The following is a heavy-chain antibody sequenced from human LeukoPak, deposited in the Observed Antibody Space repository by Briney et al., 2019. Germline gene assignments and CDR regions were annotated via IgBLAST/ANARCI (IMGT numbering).Heavy chain of an antibody. CDR2: IRYDGSNK. CDR3: ANSLPGLTYSGSSSFDY. V-gene: IGHV3-30*02. CDR1: GFTFSSYG. J-gene: IGHJ4*02. Sequence: PGRSLRLSCAASGFTFSSYGMHWVRQAPGKGLEWVAFIRYDGSNKYYADSVKGRFTISRDNSKNTLYLQMNSLRADDTAVYYCANSLPGLTYSGSSSFDYWGQGTLVTVSS. D-gene: IGHD6-6*01.